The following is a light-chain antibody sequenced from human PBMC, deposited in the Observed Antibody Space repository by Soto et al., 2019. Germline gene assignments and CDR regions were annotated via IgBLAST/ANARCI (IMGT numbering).Light chain of an antibody. CDR2: GAS. CDR3: QQYGSSPPVT. J-gene: IGKJ5*01. V-gene: IGKV3-20*01. Sequence: EIVLTQSPGTLSLSPGERATLSCRASQSVSSSYLAWYQQKPGQAPRLLIYGASSRATGIPDRFSGSGSGTDFTLTISRLEPEDFAVSYCQQYGSSPPVTFGQGTRLEI. CDR1: QSVSSSY.